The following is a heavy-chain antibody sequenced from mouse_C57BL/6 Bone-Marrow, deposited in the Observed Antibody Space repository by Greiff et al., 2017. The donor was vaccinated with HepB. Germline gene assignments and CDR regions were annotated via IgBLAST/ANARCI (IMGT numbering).Heavy chain of an antibody. J-gene: IGHJ4*01. CDR2: ISNLAYSI. CDR3: ARRVYDYAKGYSMDY. V-gene: IGHV5-15*01. Sequence: EVKLMESGGGLVQPGGSLKLSCAASGFTFSDYGMAWVRQAPRKGHEWVAVISNLAYSIYYADTVTGRFTISRENAKKTLYLEMSSLWSEDTAMYYYARRVYDYAKGYSMDYWGQGTSVTVSS. CDR1: GFTFSDYG. D-gene: IGHD2-4*01.